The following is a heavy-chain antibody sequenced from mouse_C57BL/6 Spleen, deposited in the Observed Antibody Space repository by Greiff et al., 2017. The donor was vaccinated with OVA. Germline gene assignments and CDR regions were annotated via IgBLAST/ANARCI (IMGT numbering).Heavy chain of an antibody. D-gene: IGHD2-1*01. J-gene: IGHJ2*01. CDR2: ISGGGGNT. Sequence: EVQLQESGGGLVKPGGSLKLSCAASGFTFSSYTMSWVRQTPEKRLEWVATISGGGGNTYYPDSVKGRFTISSDNAKNTLYLQMSSLRSEDTALYYCARRAYGNYVCFDYWGQGTTLTVSS. V-gene: IGHV5-9*01. CDR1: GFTFSSYT. CDR3: ARRAYGNYVCFDY.